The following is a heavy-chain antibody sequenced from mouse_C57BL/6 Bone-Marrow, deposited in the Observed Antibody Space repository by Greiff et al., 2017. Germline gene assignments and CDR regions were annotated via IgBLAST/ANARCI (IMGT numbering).Heavy chain of an antibody. CDR3: TRISY. V-gene: IGHV14-4*01. CDR2: IDPENGAT. Sequence: VQLQQSGAELVRPGASVKLSCTASGFNIKDDYMHWVKQTPEQGLEWVGCIDPENGATEYASKLQGKVTITVDKSYNTAYLQLSSLTSEYTAVYYSTRISYGGQGTLVTVSA. J-gene: IGHJ3*01. CDR1: GFNIKDDY.